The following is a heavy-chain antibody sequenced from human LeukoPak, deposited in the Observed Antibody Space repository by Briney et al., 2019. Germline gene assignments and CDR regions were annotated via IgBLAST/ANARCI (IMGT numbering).Heavy chain of an antibody. V-gene: IGHV1-69*05. CDR3: ARDSGSLGFDY. CDR1: GGTFNSYA. J-gene: IGHJ4*02. CDR2: IIPIFGTA. Sequence: ASVKVSCKASGGTFNSYAISWVRQASGQGLEWMGGIIPIFGTANYAQKFQGRVTITTDESTSTAYMELSSLRSEDTAVYYCARDSGSLGFDYWGQGTLVTVSS. D-gene: IGHD1-26*01.